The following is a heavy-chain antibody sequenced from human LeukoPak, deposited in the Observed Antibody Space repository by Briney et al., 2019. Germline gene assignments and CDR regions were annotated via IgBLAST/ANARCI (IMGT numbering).Heavy chain of an antibody. CDR2: ISGDGGRT. D-gene: IGHD2-21*01. V-gene: IGHV3-43*02. CDR1: GFTFDDYA. CDR3: ARGEVIPDY. Sequence: GGSLRLSCAASGFTFDDYAMHWVRQAPGKGLEWVSLISGDGGRTYSADSVKGRFTISRDNSKNSLYLQMNSLRAEDTAVYYCARGEVIPDYWGQGTLVTVSS. J-gene: IGHJ4*02.